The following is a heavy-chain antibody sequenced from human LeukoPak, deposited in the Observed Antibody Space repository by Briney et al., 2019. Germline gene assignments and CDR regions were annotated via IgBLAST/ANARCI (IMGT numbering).Heavy chain of an antibody. D-gene: IGHD3-22*01. J-gene: IGHJ4*02. V-gene: IGHV3-23*01. CDR1: GFTFSSYA. Sequence: PGGSLRLSCAASGFTFSSYAMSWVRQAPGKGLEWVSAISGGGGSTYYADSVKGRFTISRDNSKNTLYLQMNSLRAEDTAVYYCAKVVVITFGEFDYWGQGTLVTVSS. CDR2: ISGGGGST. CDR3: AKVVVITFGEFDY.